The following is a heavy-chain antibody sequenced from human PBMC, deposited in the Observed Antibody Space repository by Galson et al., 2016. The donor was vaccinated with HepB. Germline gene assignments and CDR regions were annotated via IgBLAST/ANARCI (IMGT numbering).Heavy chain of an antibody. V-gene: IGHV3-74*01. CDR3: ARDLGGCWATIRGHDALDI. CDR1: GFPFSNSW. J-gene: IGHJ3*02. Sequence: SLRLSCAASGFPFSNSWIHWVRQAPGKGLVWVSRIGSDGSNTNYADSVKGRFTISRDNAKNTVYLQMNSLRAEDSAVYYCARDLGGCWATIRGHDALDIWGQGTMVTVSS. D-gene: IGHD5-24*01. CDR2: IGSDGSNT.